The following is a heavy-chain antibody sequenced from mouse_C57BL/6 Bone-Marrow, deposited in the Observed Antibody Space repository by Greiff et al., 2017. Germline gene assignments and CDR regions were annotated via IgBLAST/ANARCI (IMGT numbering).Heavy chain of an antibody. J-gene: IGHJ3*01. Sequence: EVQLQQSGAELVRPGASVKLSCTASGFNIKDYYMHWVKQRPEQGLEWIGRIDPEDGDTASAPKFQGKATMTADTSSNTAYLQLSSLTSEDTAVYYCTTSDGYYWFAYWGQGTLVTVSA. V-gene: IGHV14-1*01. CDR2: IDPEDGDT. CDR1: GFNIKDYY. D-gene: IGHD2-3*01. CDR3: TTSDGYYWFAY.